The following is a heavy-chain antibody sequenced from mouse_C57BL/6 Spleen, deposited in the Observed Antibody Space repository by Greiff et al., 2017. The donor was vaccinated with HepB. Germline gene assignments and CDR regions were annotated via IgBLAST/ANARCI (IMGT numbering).Heavy chain of an antibody. V-gene: IGHV5-17*01. J-gene: IGHJ2*01. Sequence: VQLQQSGGGLVKPGGSLKLSCAASGFTFSDYGMHWVRQAPETGLEWVAYISSGSSTIYYADTVKGRFTISRDNAKNTLFLQMTSLRSEDTAMYYCARERGNYGHYFDYWGQGTTLTVSS. CDR2: ISSGSSTI. CDR1: GFTFSDYG. D-gene: IGHD2-1*01. CDR3: ARERGNYGHYFDY.